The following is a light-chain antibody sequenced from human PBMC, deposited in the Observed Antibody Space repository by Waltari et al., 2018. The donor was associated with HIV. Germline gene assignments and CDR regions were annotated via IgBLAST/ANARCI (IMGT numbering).Light chain of an antibody. CDR3: GAWDDSLRIYV. V-gene: IGLV1-47*01. CDR2: RSD. Sequence: QSVLTQPPSASGTPGQRVTISSSGSSSHIGSIYVSWYQHLPGPAPKLLIYRSDQRPSGVPDRFSGTKSGTSASLTISGLRSEDEGDYYCGAWDDSLRIYVFGTGTKVTVL. CDR1: SSHIGSIY. J-gene: IGLJ1*01.